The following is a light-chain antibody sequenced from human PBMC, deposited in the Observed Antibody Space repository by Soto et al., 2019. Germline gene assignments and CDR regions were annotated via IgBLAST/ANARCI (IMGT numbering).Light chain of an antibody. CDR1: QSIRSNY. CDR2: GAS. V-gene: IGKV3-20*01. CDR3: QQYGSSPLT. Sequence: ESVLTQSPGTLSLSPGERATLSCRASQSIRSNYLAWYQHKPGQAPRRLIYGASNRATGIPDRFSGSGSGTDVTLTISRLEPEDFAVYYCQQYGSSPLTFGGGTKVEIK. J-gene: IGKJ4*01.